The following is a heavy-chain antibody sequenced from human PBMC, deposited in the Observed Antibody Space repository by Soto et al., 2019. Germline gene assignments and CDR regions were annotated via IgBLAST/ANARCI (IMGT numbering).Heavy chain of an antibody. J-gene: IGHJ6*02. V-gene: IGHV1-18*04. CDR1: GYTFTSYG. CDR2: ISGYNGNT. D-gene: IGHD3-10*01. Sequence: QVQLVQSGAEVKKPGASVKVSCKASGYTFTSYGVSWVRQAPGQGLEWMGWISGYNGNTNYAQKLQGRVTMTTDTSTGTAYMELRSLRTDDTAVYYCARAGKYFYGLGRPYYYGMDVWGQGITVTVSS. CDR3: ARAGKYFYGLGRPYYYGMDV.